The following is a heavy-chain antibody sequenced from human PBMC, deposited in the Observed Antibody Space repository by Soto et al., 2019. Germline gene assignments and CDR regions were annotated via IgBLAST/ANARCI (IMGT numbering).Heavy chain of an antibody. D-gene: IGHD3-16*01. CDR3: AHKGGGDRILDY. CDR1: GFSLRTSGVG. V-gene: IGHV2-5*02. CDR2: IYWDGYK. J-gene: IGHJ4*02. Sequence: QITLKESGPTLVKPTQTLTLTCAFSGFSLRTSGVGVGWIRQPPGKALEWLALIYWDGYKHYSPSLKSRLTIPEDTSKNQVVLTMTNMEPVDTATYFCAHKGGGDRILDYWGQGTLVTVSS.